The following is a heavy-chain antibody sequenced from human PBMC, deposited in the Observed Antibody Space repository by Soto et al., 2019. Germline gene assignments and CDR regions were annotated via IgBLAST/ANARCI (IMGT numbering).Heavy chain of an antibody. J-gene: IGHJ6*02. CDR3: AKEVTSGCYSHYYYGLDV. Sequence: EVQLLESGGGLVQPGGSLRLSCAASGFTLSSYAMSWVRQAPGKGLEWVSAISGSGNRTFHADSVKGRFTISRDNAKNALYLQMISLRVEDTAVYYCAKEVTSGCYSHYYYGLDVWGQGTMVTVSS. CDR1: GFTLSSYA. V-gene: IGHV3-23*01. CDR2: ISGSGNRT. D-gene: IGHD2-15*01.